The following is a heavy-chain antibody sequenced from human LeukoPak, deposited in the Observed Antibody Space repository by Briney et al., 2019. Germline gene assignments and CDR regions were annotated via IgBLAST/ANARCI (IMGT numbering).Heavy chain of an antibody. Sequence: SETLSLTCTVSDDSVRPYYWSWIRQPPGKGLEWIGSFLHSGNTYYNPSLKSRVTISVATSKNQFSLNLSSVTAADTAVYYCARDNSIFISAYFDDWGQGTLVIVSS. CDR2: FLHSGNT. CDR3: ARDNSIFISAYFDD. D-gene: IGHD3-3*01. V-gene: IGHV4-38-2*02. J-gene: IGHJ4*02. CDR1: DDSVRPYY.